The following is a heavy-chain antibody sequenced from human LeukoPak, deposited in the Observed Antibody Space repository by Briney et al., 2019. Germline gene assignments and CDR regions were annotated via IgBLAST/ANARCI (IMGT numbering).Heavy chain of an antibody. Sequence: ASVKVSCKASGYTFTGYYMHWVRQAPGQELEWMGWINPNSGGTNYAQKFQGWVTMTRDTSISTAYMELSRLRSDDTAVYYCARDKGIAARALRVLNWYFDLWGRGTLVTVSS. V-gene: IGHV1-2*04. CDR2: INPNSGGT. CDR3: ARDKGIAARALRVLNWYFDL. CDR1: GYTFTGYY. J-gene: IGHJ2*01. D-gene: IGHD6-6*01.